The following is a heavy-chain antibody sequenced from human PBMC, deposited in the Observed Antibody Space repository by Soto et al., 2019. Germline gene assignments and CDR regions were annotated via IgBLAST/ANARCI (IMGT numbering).Heavy chain of an antibody. V-gene: IGHV3-33*01. CDR3: ARGLGGYYDSSGYYSYYYYGMDV. Sequence: GGSLRLSCAASGFTFSSYGMHWVRQAPGKGLEWVAVIWYDGSNKYYADSVKGRFTISRDNSKNTLYLQMNSLRAEDTAVYYCARGLGGYYDSSGYYSYYYYGMDVWGQGTTVTVSS. J-gene: IGHJ6*02. D-gene: IGHD3-22*01. CDR1: GFTFSSYG. CDR2: IWYDGSNK.